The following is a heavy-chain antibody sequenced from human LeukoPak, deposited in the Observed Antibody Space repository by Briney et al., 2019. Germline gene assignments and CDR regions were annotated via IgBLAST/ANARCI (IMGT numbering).Heavy chain of an antibody. J-gene: IGHJ6*03. Sequence: GASVKVSCKASGGTFSSYAISWVRQAPGQGLEWMGGIIPIFGTANYAQKFQGRVTITADESTSTAYMELSSPRSEDTAVYYCARDWAEYKDYYYYMDVWGKGTTVTVSS. CDR2: IIPIFGTA. CDR3: ARDWAEYKDYYYYMDV. V-gene: IGHV1-69*13. D-gene: IGHD6-6*01. CDR1: GGTFSSYA.